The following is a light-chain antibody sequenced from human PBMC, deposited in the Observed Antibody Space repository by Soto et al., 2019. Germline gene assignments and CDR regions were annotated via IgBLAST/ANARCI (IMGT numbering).Light chain of an antibody. CDR3: QHRSSWALT. Sequence: EIVLTQSPATLSLSPGERATLSCRASQSVRSYLAWYQQKPGQAPRLLIYDASNRATGIPARFSGSGSGTDFTLTISSLEPEDLAVYYCQHRSSWALTFGGGTKVEIK. V-gene: IGKV3-11*01. CDR1: QSVRSY. CDR2: DAS. J-gene: IGKJ4*01.